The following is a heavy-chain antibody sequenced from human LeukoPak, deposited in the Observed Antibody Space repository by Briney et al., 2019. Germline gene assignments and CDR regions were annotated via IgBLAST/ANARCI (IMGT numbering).Heavy chain of an antibody. J-gene: IGHJ4*02. CDR2: ISGSGGST. V-gene: IGHV3-23*01. CDR1: GVTLRSYA. Sequence: PGGALRLSHAASGVTLRSYAISWVPHAPGKGLEWGSAISGSGGSTYYADCVKGRCTISRDNSKNTLNLQINSLRAEDTTVYYCAKRYYDGRGYYDYWGQGTLVTASS. CDR3: AKRYYDGRGYYDY. D-gene: IGHD3-22*01.